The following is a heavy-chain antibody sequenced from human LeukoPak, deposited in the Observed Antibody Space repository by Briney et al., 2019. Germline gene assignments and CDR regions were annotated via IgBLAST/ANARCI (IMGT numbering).Heavy chain of an antibody. D-gene: IGHD1-26*01. J-gene: IGHJ4*02. V-gene: IGHV1-69*06. CDR1: GGTFSSYA. Sequence: SVKVSCKASGGTFSSYAISWVRQAPGQGLEWMGGIIPIFGTANYAQKFQGRVTITADKSTSTAYMELTSLRSEDTAVYYCARTVWVGATKSKYFDYWGQGTLVTVSS. CDR3: ARTVWVGATKSKYFDY. CDR2: IIPIFGTA.